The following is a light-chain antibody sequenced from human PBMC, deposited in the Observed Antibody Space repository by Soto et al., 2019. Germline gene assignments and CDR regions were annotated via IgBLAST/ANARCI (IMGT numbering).Light chain of an antibody. CDR3: QTWGTGTVV. CDR1: SGHSRYA. V-gene: IGLV4-69*01. J-gene: IGLJ2*01. CDR2: VNSDGSH. Sequence: QPVLTQSTSASASLGASVKLTCILSSGHSRYAIAWHQQQPEKGPRYLMKVNSDGSHSKGDGIPDRFSGSSSGAERYLTISSLQSEDEADYYCQTWGTGTVVFGGGTKVTVL.